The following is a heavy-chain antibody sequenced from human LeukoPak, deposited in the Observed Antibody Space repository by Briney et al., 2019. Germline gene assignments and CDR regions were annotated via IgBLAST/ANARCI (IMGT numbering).Heavy chain of an antibody. Sequence: GASVKVSCKASGYTFTSYDINWVRQATGQGLEWMGWMNPNSGNTGYAQKFQGRVTMTRNTSISTAYMELSRLRSDDTAVYYCARIFAVGGPVSFDYWGQGTLVTVSS. CDR2: MNPNSGNT. J-gene: IGHJ4*02. CDR3: ARIFAVGGPVSFDY. V-gene: IGHV1-8*01. CDR1: GYTFTSYD. D-gene: IGHD3-10*01.